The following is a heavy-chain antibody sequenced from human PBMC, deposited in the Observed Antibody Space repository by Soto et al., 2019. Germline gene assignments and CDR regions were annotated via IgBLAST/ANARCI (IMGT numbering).Heavy chain of an antibody. J-gene: IGHJ4*02. CDR1: GFIFRDHY. CDR2: ITKSGSSA. D-gene: IGHD3-10*01. V-gene: IGHV3-11*01. Sequence: GGSLRLPCAASGFIFRDHYMGWIRQAPGKGLEWLSYITKSGSSARYADSVNGRITISRDNTKNSLFLQMNSLRDEDTGIYYCVRGPHYGAWVDYFDNWGQGTLVTVSS. CDR3: VRGPHYGAWVDYFDN.